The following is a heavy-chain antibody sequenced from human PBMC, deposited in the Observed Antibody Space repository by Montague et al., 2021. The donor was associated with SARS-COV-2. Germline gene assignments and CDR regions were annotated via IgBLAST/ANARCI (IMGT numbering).Heavy chain of an antibody. CDR3: ARARTSLIVVVNAFDF. V-gene: IGHV4-31*11. Sequence: TLSLTCAVSGGSISSDSYYWSWIRPHPGQGLVWIGSLYFSGSSYYNTSLQSRLTISVDTSKNQFSLGLSSVTAADTAVYSCARARTSLIVVVNAFDFWGQGTLVTVSS. CDR1: GGSISSDSYY. J-gene: IGHJ4*02. CDR2: LYFSGSS. D-gene: IGHD2-21*01.